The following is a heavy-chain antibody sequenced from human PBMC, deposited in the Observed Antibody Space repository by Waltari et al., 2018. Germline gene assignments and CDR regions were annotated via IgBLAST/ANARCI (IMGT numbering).Heavy chain of an antibody. J-gene: IGHJ5*02. Sequence: QVQLQESGPPVVKPSETLSLTCAVSGGSISGDYGWTWIRQAPGKGLEWIGIVYGRSVCEVGYGRSSRTDYNPSLTGRVEISTDPSKSQVSRRLISTTVADTAVYFCARGRYEDDYGHYYTGVRYNRVDVWGPGVQVIVSS. CDR1: GGSISGDYG. CDR3: ARGRYEDDYGHYYTGVRYNRVDV. D-gene: IGHD4-17*01. CDR2: VYGRSVCEVGYGRSSRT. V-gene: IGHV4-59*12.